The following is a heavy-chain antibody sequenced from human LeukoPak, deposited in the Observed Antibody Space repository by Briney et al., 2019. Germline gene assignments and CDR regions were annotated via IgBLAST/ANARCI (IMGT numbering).Heavy chain of an antibody. CDR1: GGSISSSSYY. CDR2: IYYSGST. V-gene: IGHV4-39*01. CDR3: ARADSSDDAFDI. Sequence: SETLSLTCTVSGGSISSSSYYWGWIRQPPGKGLEWIGSIYYSGSTYYNPSLKSRVTISVDTSKNQFSLKLRSVTAADTAVYYCARADSSDDAFDIWGQGTMVTVSS. D-gene: IGHD6-25*01. J-gene: IGHJ3*02.